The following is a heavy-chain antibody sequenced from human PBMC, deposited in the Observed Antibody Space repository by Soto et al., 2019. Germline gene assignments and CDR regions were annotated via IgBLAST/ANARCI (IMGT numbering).Heavy chain of an antibody. J-gene: IGHJ6*02. V-gene: IGHV4-59*01. D-gene: IGHD3-10*01. CDR1: GDSISSYY. CDR3: ARDGGLYGSGSGYYYYYGMEV. CDR2: IYYSGST. Sequence: SETLSLTCTVSGDSISSYYWSWIRQPPGKGLEWIGYIYYSGSTNYNPSLKSRVTISVDTSKNQFSLKLSSVTAADTAVYYCARDGGLYGSGSGYYYYYGMEVWGQGTTVTVSS.